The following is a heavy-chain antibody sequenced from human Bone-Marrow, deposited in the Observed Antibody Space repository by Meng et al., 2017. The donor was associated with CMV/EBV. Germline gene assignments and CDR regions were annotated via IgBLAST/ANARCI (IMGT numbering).Heavy chain of an antibody. J-gene: IGHJ4*02. V-gene: IGHV1-18*01. Sequence: ASVKVSCKASGYTFTSYGISWVRQAPGQGLEWMGWISAYNGNTNYAQKLQGRVTMATDTSTSTAYMELRSLRSEDTAVYYCARESWLGGLDYWGQGTLVTVSS. CDR2: ISAYNGNT. CDR1: GYTFTSYG. CDR3: ARESWLGGLDY. D-gene: IGHD5-12*01.